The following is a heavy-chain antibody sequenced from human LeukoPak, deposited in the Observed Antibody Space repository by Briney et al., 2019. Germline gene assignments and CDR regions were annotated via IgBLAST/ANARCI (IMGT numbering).Heavy chain of an antibody. CDR2: INAGNGNT. D-gene: IGHD2-15*01. V-gene: IGHV1-3*01. Sequence: GASVKVSCKASGYTFTDYALHWVRQVPGQRLEWMGWINAGNGNTKYSQKFQGRVTITRDTSASTAYMELSSPRSEDTAVYYCARRLGYCSGGSCGTGGWFDPWGQGTLVTASS. J-gene: IGHJ5*02. CDR1: GYTFTDYA. CDR3: ARRLGYCSGGSCGTGGWFDP.